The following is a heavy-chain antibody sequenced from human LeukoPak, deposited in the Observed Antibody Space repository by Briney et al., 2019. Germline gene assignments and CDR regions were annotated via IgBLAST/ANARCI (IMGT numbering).Heavy chain of an antibody. Sequence: PGGSLRLSCAASGFTFSSYAMSWVRQAPGKGLAWVSGVSGSGTSTDYVDSVKGRFTISRDNSKNTLHLQMNSLRVDDTAVYYCAKGGSSWHFDYWGQGTLVTVSS. V-gene: IGHV3-23*01. CDR3: AKGGSSWHFDY. CDR2: VSGSGTST. D-gene: IGHD6-13*01. CDR1: GFTFSSYA. J-gene: IGHJ4*02.